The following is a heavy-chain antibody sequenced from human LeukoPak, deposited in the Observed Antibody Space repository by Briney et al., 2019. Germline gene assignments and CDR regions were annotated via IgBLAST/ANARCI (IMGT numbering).Heavy chain of an antibody. J-gene: IGHJ5*02. Sequence: SETLSLTCTVSGGSISSYYWSWIRQPAGKGLEWIGRIYTRGSTNYNPSLKSRVTMSVDTSKNQYSLKLSSVTAADTAVYYCARFKALGYCSSTSCHRGWFDPWGQGTLVTVSS. CDR3: ARFKALGYCSSTSCHRGWFDP. V-gene: IGHV4-4*07. CDR2: IYTRGST. CDR1: GGSISSYY. D-gene: IGHD2-2*02.